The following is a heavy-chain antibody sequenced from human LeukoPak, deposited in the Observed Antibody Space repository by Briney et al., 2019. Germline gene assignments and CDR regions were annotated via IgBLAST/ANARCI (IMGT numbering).Heavy chain of an antibody. CDR3: ARWKYYYDSSGYYSGHDAFDI. J-gene: IGHJ3*02. CDR2: INHSGST. Sequence: SETLSLTCAVYGGSFSGYYWSWIRQPPGKGLEWIGEINHSGSTNYNPSLKSRVTISVDTSKNQFSLKLSSVTAADTAVYYCARWKYYYDSSGYYSGHDAFDIWGQGTMVTVSS. CDR1: GGSFSGYY. D-gene: IGHD3-22*01. V-gene: IGHV4-34*01.